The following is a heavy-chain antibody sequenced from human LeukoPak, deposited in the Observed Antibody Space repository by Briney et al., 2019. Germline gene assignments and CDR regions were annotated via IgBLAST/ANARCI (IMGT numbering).Heavy chain of an antibody. CDR1: GGSFNGYY. V-gene: IGHV4-34*12. CDR3: ARHLTGERAFDV. D-gene: IGHD7-27*01. CDR2: IIPLGRA. Sequence: SETLSLTCAVYGGSFNGYYWSWLRQPPGKGLEWIGEIIPLGRASFLPSLTSRVSISIDSSKNHFSLILSSVTAADTAAYYCARHLTGERAFDVWGQGTVVTVSS. J-gene: IGHJ3*01.